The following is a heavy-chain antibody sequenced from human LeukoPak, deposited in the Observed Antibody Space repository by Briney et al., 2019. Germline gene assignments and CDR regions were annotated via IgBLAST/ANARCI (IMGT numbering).Heavy chain of an antibody. Sequence: PGGSLRLSCAASGFTFSSYSMNWVRQAPGKGLEWIGEINHSGSTNYNPSLKSRVTISVDTSKNQFSLKLSSVTAADTAVYYCARVDVSSSWYGEGNYYYYMDVWGKGTTVTVSS. CDR3: ARVDVSSSWYGEGNYYYYMDV. D-gene: IGHD6-13*01. J-gene: IGHJ6*03. V-gene: IGHV4-34*01. CDR1: GFTFSSYS. CDR2: INHSGST.